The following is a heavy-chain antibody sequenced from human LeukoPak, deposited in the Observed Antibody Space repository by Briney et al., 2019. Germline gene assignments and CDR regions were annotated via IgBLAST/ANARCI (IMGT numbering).Heavy chain of an antibody. CDR2: ISSSSSTI. D-gene: IGHD6-13*01. V-gene: IGHV3-48*01. J-gene: IGHJ4*02. Sequence: GGSLRLSCAASGFFFGDFGMNWVRQSPGKGLEWVSYISSSSSTIYYADSVKGRFTISRDNAKNSLYLQMNSLRAEDTAVYYCARDTPYSSSWYAYWGQGTLVTVSS. CDR1: GFFFGDFG. CDR3: ARDTPYSSSWYAY.